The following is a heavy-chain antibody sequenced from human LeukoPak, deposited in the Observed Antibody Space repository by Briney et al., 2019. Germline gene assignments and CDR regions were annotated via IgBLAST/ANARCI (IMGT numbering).Heavy chain of an antibody. J-gene: IGHJ4*02. CDR2: INHSGST. CDR1: GGSFSGYY. CDR3: ARGDTVAGTAHFDY. D-gene: IGHD6-19*01. Sequence: SETLSLTCAVYGGSFSGYYWSWIRQPPGKGLEWIGEINHSGSTNYNPSLKSRVTISVDTSKNQFSLKLSSVTAADTAVYYCARGDTVAGTAHFDYWGQGTLVTVSS. V-gene: IGHV4-34*01.